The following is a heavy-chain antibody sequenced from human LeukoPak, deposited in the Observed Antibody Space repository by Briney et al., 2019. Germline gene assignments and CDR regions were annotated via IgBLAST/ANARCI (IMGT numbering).Heavy chain of an antibody. V-gene: IGHV3-30*18. J-gene: IGHJ4*02. Sequence: GGSLRLSCAASGFTFSSYGMHWVRQAPGKGLEWVAVISYDGSNKYYADSVKGRFTISRGNSKNTLYLQMNSLRAEDTAVYYCAKPKNGVYGDYIDYWGQGTLVTVSS. CDR2: ISYDGSNK. CDR1: GFTFSSYG. CDR3: AKPKNGVYGDYIDY. D-gene: IGHD4-17*01.